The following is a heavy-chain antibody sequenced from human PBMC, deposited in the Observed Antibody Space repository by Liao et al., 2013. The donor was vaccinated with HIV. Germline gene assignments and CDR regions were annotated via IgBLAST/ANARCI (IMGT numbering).Heavy chain of an antibody. Sequence: QLQLRESGPGLMKPSETLSLSCTVSGGSISSSADYWGWIRQPPGMGLQWIGTVYYSPLTQYNGRTYYIASLKSRVTISVDTSTNQFSLTLISVTGADTAVYYCARDTNFWSGSGGVDLWGQGTLVTVSP. J-gene: IGHJ5*02. CDR1: GGSISSSADY. V-gene: IGHV4-39*07. D-gene: IGHD3-3*01. CDR2: VYYSPLTQYNGRT. CDR3: ARDTNFWSGSGGVDL.